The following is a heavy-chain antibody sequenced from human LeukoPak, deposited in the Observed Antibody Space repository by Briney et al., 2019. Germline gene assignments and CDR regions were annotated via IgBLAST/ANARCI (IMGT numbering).Heavy chain of an antibody. CDR2: ISSSSSYI. D-gene: IGHD1-1*01. J-gene: IGHJ4*02. Sequence: PGGSLRLSCAASGFTFSSYSMSWVRQAPGKGVEWVSSISSSSSYIYYADSVKGRFTISRDNAKNSLYLQMNSLRAEDTAVYYCAKEPTTRYNWNDGYYFDYWGQGTLVTVSS. CDR3: AKEPTTRYNWNDGYYFDY. CDR1: GFTFSSYS. V-gene: IGHV3-21*01.